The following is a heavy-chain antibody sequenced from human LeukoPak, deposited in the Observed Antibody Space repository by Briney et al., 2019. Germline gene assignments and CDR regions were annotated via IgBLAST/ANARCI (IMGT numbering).Heavy chain of an antibody. D-gene: IGHD6-13*01. V-gene: IGHV1-46*01. J-gene: IGHJ4*02. CDR1: GYTFTSYY. CDR2: INPSGGST. CDR3: ARDPKQQLPNFDY. Sequence: ASVKVSCKASGYTFTSYYMHWVRQAPGQGLEWMGIINPSGGSTSYAQKFQGRVTITADESTSTAYMELSSLRSEDTAVYYCARDPKQQLPNFDYWGQGTLVTVSS.